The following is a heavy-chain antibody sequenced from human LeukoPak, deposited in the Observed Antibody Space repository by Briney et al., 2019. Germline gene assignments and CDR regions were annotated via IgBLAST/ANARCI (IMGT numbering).Heavy chain of an antibody. V-gene: IGHV4-34*01. CDR1: GGSFSGYY. D-gene: IGHD6-19*01. CDR2: INHSGST. CDR3: ASVAVAGYYFDY. J-gene: IGHJ4*02. Sequence: SETLSLTCAVYGGSFSGYYWSWIRQPPGKGLEWIGEINHSGSTSYNPSLKSRVTISVDTSKNQFSLKLSSVTAADTAVYYCASVAVAGYYFDYWGQGTLVTVSS.